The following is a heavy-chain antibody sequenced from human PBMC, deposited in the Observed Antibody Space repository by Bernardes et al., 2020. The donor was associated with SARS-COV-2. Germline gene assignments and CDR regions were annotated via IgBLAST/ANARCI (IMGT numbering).Heavy chain of an antibody. J-gene: IGHJ4*02. Sequence: GRSLRPSCAATGFNVSGTASQRVRQPSGKGLEWIGRISSNPKGYATTYAASLNGRFVISSDDSRNTAYPQIHSLKFEDAAGYCCTGDHLYWDQGTLVSDTS. CDR1: GFNVSGTA. V-gene: IGHV3-73*01. CDR2: ISSNPKGYAT. CDR3: TGDHLY. D-gene: IGHD3-3*02.